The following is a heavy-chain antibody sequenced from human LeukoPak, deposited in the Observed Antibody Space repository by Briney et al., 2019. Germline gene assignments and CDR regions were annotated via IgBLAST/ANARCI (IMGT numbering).Heavy chain of an antibody. Sequence: SETLSLTCTVSGGSISSYYWSWIRQPPGKGLEWIGYIHYSGRTNYNPSLKSRVTISLDMSKNQFSLRLGAVTAADTAVYYCAREWTPYFDYWGQGTLVTVSS. J-gene: IGHJ4*02. V-gene: IGHV4-59*01. CDR3: AREWTPYFDY. CDR2: IHYSGRT. D-gene: IGHD3/OR15-3a*01. CDR1: GGSISSYY.